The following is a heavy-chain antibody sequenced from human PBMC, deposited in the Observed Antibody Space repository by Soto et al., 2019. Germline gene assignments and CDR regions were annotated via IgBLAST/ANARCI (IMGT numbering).Heavy chain of an antibody. J-gene: IGHJ5*02. CDR3: AKDRPDNYDFWSGYYSPLSWFDP. Sequence: GGSLRLSCAASGFTFSSYAMSWVRQAPGKGLEWVSAISGSGGSTYYADSVKGRFTISRDNSKNTLYLQMNSLRAEDTAVYYCAKDRPDNYDFWSGYYSPLSWFDPWGQGTLVTVSS. D-gene: IGHD3-3*01. CDR2: ISGSGGST. V-gene: IGHV3-23*01. CDR1: GFTFSSYA.